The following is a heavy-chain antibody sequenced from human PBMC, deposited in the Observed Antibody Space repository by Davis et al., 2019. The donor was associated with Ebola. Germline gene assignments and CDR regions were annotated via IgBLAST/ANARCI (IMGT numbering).Heavy chain of an antibody. CDR2: IYTNGYT. CDR1: GGSISSYY. J-gene: IGHJ4*02. CDR3: ARDPQIKGYFDY. Sequence: PSETLSLTCTVSGGSISSYYWSWIRQPPGKGLEWIGRIYTNGYTNYSPSLKSRVTMSIDTSKNQFSLKLSSVTAADTAVYYCARDPQIKGYFDYWGQGTLATVSS. V-gene: IGHV4-4*07.